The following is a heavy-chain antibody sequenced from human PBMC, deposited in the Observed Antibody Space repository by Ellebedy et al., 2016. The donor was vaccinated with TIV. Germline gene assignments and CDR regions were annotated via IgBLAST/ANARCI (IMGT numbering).Heavy chain of an antibody. CDR1: GFSFGDYY. D-gene: IGHD6-19*01. V-gene: IGHV3-11*04. Sequence: PGGSLRLSCVGSGFSFGDYYMSWVRQAPGKGLEWLSYITNTGSTTYYADSVKGRFTVARDNSMTTLYLEMNSLRAEDTAVYYCARDLDKSSGWYGGAAYWGQGTLVTVSS. J-gene: IGHJ4*02. CDR3: ARDLDKSSGWYGGAAY. CDR2: ITNTGSTT.